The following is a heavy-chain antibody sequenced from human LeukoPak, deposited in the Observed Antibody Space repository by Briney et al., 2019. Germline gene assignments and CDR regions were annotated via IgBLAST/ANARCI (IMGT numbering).Heavy chain of an antibody. J-gene: IGHJ4*02. D-gene: IGHD4-17*01. CDR2: IYYSGST. V-gene: IGHV4-30-4*08. CDR1: GGSFSGYY. Sequence: SEILSLTCAVYGGSFSGYYWSWIRQPPGKGLEWIGYIYYSGSTYYNPSLKSRVTISVDTSKNQFSLKLSSVTAADTAVYYCARVGYGGDFDYWGQGTLVTVSS. CDR3: ARVGYGGDFDY.